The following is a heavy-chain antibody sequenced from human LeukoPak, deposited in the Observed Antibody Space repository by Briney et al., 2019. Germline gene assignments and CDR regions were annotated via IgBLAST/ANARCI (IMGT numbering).Heavy chain of an antibody. CDR3: ARDRTYSGSYYYYYYMDV. V-gene: IGHV1-69*13. D-gene: IGHD1-26*01. Sequence: ASGKVSCKASGGTFSSYAISWVRQAPGQGLEWMGGIIPIFGTANYAQKFQGRVTITADESTSTAYMELSSLRSEDTAVYYCARDRTYSGSYYYYYYMDVWGKGTTVTVSS. CDR2: IIPIFGTA. J-gene: IGHJ6*03. CDR1: GGTFSSYA.